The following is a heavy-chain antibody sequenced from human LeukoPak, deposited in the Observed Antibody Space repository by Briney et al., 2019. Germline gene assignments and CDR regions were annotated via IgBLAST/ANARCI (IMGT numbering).Heavy chain of an antibody. D-gene: IGHD3-10*01. J-gene: IGHJ5*02. Sequence: ASVKVSCKASGYTFTSYGISWVRQAPGQGLEWMGWINAYNGNTNYAQKLQGRVTMTTDTSTSTAYMELRSLRSDDTAVYYCAREVPMVRGVIGWFDPWGQGTLVTVSS. CDR3: AREVPMVRGVIGWFDP. CDR2: INAYNGNT. CDR1: GYTFTSYG. V-gene: IGHV1-18*01.